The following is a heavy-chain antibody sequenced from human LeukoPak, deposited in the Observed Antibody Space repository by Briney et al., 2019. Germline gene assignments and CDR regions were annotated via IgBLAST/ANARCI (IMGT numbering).Heavy chain of an antibody. CDR1: GGSFSGYY. D-gene: IGHD4-17*01. V-gene: IGHV4-34*01. CDR3: ARDFGDHRIDY. CDR2: INHSGST. Sequence: SETLSLTCAVYGGSFSGYYWSWIRQPPGKGLEWIGEINHSGSTNYDPSLKSRVTISVDTSKSQFSLRLSSVTAADTAVYYCARDFGDHRIDYWGQGTLVTVSA. J-gene: IGHJ4*02.